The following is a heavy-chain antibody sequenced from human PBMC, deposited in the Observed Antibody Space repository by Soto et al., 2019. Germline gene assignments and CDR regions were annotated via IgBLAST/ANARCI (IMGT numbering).Heavy chain of an antibody. V-gene: IGHV4-61*01. CDR3: ARDGASEVAGTGWFDP. D-gene: IGHD6-19*01. Sequence: PXGSLALTFTVSGGSFSSGSDYWSWIRQPPGKGLEWIGYIYYSGSTNYNPSLKSRVTISVDTSKNQFSLKLSSVTAADTAVYYCARDGASEVAGTGWFDPWGQGTLVTVSS. J-gene: IGHJ5*02. CDR1: GGSFSSGSDY. CDR2: IYYSGST.